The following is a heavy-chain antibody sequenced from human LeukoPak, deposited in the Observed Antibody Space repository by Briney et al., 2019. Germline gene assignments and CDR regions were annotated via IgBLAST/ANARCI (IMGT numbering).Heavy chain of an antibody. D-gene: IGHD3-9*01. V-gene: IGHV3-23*01. CDR1: GFTFSGHA. CDR2: ISDSGGST. CDR3: ARALYYDILTGYYATSAFDF. J-gene: IGHJ4*02. Sequence: GGSLRPSCVTSGFTFSGHAMSWVRQTPGKGLEWVSAISDSGGSTFYADSVKGRFTISRDNSKNTLFLDMNSLRAEDTAMYYCARALYYDILTGYYATSAFDFWGQGTLVTVSS.